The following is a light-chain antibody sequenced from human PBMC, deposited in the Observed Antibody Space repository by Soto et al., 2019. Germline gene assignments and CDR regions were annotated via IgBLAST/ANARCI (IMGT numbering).Light chain of an antibody. CDR2: RAS. J-gene: IGKJ2*01. CDR3: QQYNSYSPFT. CDR1: QSVSSS. Sequence: DIQMTQSPSTLSASVGDRVTITCRASQSVSSSLAGYQQKPGKAPRLLIYRASTLENGVPSRFSGSGSGKEFTLTISSLRPDDFATYYCQQYNSYSPFTFGQGTKLEI. V-gene: IGKV1-5*03.